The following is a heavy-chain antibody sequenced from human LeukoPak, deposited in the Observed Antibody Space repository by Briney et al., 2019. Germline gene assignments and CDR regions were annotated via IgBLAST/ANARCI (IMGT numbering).Heavy chain of an antibody. CDR1: GGSFSGYY. D-gene: IGHD3-10*01. V-gene: IGHV4-34*01. CDR2: INHSGST. CDR3: ARGGYYGSGNDFRFDP. Sequence: SETLSLTCAVYGGSFSGYYWSWIRQPPGKGLEWIGEINHSGSTNYNPSLKSRVTISVDTSKNQFSLKLSPVTAADTAVYYCARGGYYGSGNDFRFDPWGQGTLVTVSS. J-gene: IGHJ5*02.